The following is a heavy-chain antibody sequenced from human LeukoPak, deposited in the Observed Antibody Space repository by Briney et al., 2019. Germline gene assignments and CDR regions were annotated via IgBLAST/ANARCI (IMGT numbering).Heavy chain of an antibody. J-gene: IGHJ4*02. CDR2: ISGSGGST. Sequence: GGSLRLSCAASGFTFSSYAMSWVRQAPGKGLEWVSAISGSGGSTYYADSVKGRFTISRDNSKNTLYLQMNSLRAEDTAVYYCAKDWDSSWWAAVFDYWGQGTLVTVSS. CDR1: GFTFSSYA. V-gene: IGHV3-23*01. D-gene: IGHD6-13*01. CDR3: AKDWDSSWWAAVFDY.